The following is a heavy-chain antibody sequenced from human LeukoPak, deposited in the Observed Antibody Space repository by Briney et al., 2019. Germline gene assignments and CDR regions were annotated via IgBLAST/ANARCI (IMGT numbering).Heavy chain of an antibody. Sequence: GGSLRLSCAASGFTFSSYSMNWVRQAPGKGLEWVSSISSSSSYIYYADSVKGRFTISRDNAKNSLYLQMNSLRAEDTAVYYCARESRYDYVWGSYRSFDYWGQGTLVTVSS. D-gene: IGHD3-16*02. V-gene: IGHV3-21*01. CDR3: ARESRYDYVWGSYRSFDY. J-gene: IGHJ4*02. CDR2: ISSSSSYI. CDR1: GFTFSSYS.